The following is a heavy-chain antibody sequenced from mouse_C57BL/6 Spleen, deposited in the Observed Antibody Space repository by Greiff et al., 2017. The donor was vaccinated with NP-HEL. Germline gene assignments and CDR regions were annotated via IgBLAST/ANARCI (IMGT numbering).Heavy chain of an antibody. CDR1: GFNIKDYY. CDR3: TTYYYGSSLAY. Sequence: EVQLQQSGAELVRPGASVKLSCTASGFNIKDYYMHWVKQRHEQGLEWIGRIDPEDGDTEYAPKFQGKATMTADPSSNTAYLQLSSLTSEDTAVYYCTTYYYGSSLAYWGQETLVTVSA. V-gene: IGHV14-1*01. J-gene: IGHJ3*01. CDR2: IDPEDGDT. D-gene: IGHD1-1*01.